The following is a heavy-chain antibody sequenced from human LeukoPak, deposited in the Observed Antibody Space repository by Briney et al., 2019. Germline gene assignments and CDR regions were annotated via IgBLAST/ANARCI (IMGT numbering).Heavy chain of an antibody. CDR3: ATAHYYDTSAYSDY. V-gene: IGHV3-23*01. J-gene: IGHJ4*02. CDR2: ISGNGGVT. D-gene: IGHD3-22*01. CDR1: GFTFSIYA. Sequence: PGGSLRLSRAASGFTFSIYAMSWVRQAPGKGLEWVSTISGNGGVTYYADSVKGRFTISRDNSKTTLNLQMNSLRAEDTAVYYCATAHYYDTSAYSDYWGQGTLVTVSS.